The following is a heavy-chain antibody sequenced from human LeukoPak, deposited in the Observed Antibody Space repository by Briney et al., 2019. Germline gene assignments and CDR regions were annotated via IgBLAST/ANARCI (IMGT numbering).Heavy chain of an antibody. J-gene: IGHJ6*02. CDR3: ARPHSLGYYSGGSCYHPADV. D-gene: IGHD2-15*01. V-gene: IGHV3-7*01. Sequence: GGSLRLSCAASGFSFSSFSMSWVRQAPGKGLEWVANINQDGSEKYYVDSVKGRFTISRDNAKNSLYLQMNSLRAEDTAVYYCARPHSLGYYSGGSCYHPADVWGQGTTVTVSS. CDR1: GFSFSSFS. CDR2: INQDGSEK.